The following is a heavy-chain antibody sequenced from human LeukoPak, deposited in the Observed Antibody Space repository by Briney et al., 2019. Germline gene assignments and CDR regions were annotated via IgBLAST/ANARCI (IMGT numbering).Heavy chain of an antibody. J-gene: IGHJ3*02. V-gene: IGHV3-23*01. Sequence: PGGSLRLSCAASGFVFNNRAMGWVRQLPGGGLEWVSTISPAGGTTYYAESMKGRFTISRDNSKSTLYLQMNSLRVEDTAVYYCAKDQGSSWYGEPDAFDIWGQGTVVTVSS. CDR3: AKDQGSSWYGEPDAFDI. D-gene: IGHD6-13*01. CDR2: ISPAGGTT. CDR1: GFVFNNRA.